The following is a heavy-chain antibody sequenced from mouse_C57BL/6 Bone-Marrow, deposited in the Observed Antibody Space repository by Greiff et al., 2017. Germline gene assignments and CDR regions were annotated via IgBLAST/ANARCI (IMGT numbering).Heavy chain of an antibody. Sequence: EVQLQESGAELVRPGASVKLSCTASGFNIKDDYMHWVKQRPEQGLEWIGWIDPENGDTEYASKFQGKATITADTSSNTAYLQLSSLTSEDTAVYYCTTGGGSSLFDYWDQGTTLTVSS. CDR1: GFNIKDDY. D-gene: IGHD1-1*01. CDR2: IDPENGDT. V-gene: IGHV14-4*01. CDR3: TTGGGSSLFDY. J-gene: IGHJ2*01.